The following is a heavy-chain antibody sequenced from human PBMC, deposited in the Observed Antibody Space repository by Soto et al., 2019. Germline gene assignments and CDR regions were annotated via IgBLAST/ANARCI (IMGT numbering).Heavy chain of an antibody. V-gene: IGHV4-61*01. CDR3: ATLTKPPKYYYDSSLYSSDY. CDR2: IYYSGSA. D-gene: IGHD3-22*01. CDR1: GGSVSSATYY. Sequence: SETLSLTCTVSGGSVSSATYYWSWIRQPPGKGLEWVGYIYYSGSANYNPSLESRVTISVDTSKNQFSLKLSSVTAADTAVYYCATLTKPPKYYYDSSLYSSDYPGQGTLVTVSS. J-gene: IGHJ4*02.